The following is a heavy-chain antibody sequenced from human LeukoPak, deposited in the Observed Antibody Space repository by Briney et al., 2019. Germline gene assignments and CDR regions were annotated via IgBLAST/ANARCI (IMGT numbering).Heavy chain of an antibody. J-gene: IGHJ1*01. CDR2: IIPILGIV. D-gene: IGHD3-16*01. CDR1: GGTFSSYA. V-gene: IGHV1-69*04. CDR3: ATSNADLGGNFQH. Sequence: RAASVKVSCKASGGTFSSYAISWVRQAPGQGLEWMGRIIPILGIVSYAQKFQGRVTITADKSTSTAYMELSSLRSEDTAVYYCATSNADLGGNFQHWGQGTLVTVSS.